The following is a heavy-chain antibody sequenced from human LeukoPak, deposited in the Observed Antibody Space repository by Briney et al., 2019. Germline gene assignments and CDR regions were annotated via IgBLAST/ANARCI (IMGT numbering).Heavy chain of an antibody. D-gene: IGHD3-3*01. J-gene: IGHJ4*02. CDR3: ARGITDFWSGTHFDY. CDR1: GFTFSSYA. CDR2: ISYDGSNK. Sequence: GGSLRLSCAASGFTFSSYAMHWVRQAPGKGLEWVAFISYDGSNKYYADSVKGRFTISRDNSKNTLYLQMNSLRAEDTAVYYCARGITDFWSGTHFDYWGQGTLVTVSS. V-gene: IGHV3-30-3*01.